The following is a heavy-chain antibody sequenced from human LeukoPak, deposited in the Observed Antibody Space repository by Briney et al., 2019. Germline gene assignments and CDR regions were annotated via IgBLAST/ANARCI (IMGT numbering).Heavy chain of an antibody. CDR2: INSDGSRT. CDR1: KFSFSSYW. D-gene: IGHD2-8*02. CDR3: ARVLTGSWDWFDP. V-gene: IGHV3-74*01. J-gene: IGHJ5*02. Sequence: GGSLRLSCAASKFSFSSYWMHWVRQAPGKGLVWVSRINSDGSRTNYADSVKGRFTISIDNAKNTLYLQMSSLRAEDTAVYYCARVLTGSWDWFDPWGQGTLVTVSS.